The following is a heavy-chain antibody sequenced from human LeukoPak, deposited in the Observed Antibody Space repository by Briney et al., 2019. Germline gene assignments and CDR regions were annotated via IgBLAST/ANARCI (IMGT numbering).Heavy chain of an antibody. V-gene: IGHV1-69*13. J-gene: IGHJ6*02. CDR1: GYTFTSYA. D-gene: IGHD5-12*01. CDR3: ARGFYQSGRRPDYYYYGMDV. Sequence: SVKVSCKASGYTFTSYAISWVRQAPGQGLEWMGGIIPIFGTANYAQKFQGRVTITADESTSTAYMELSSLRSEDTAVYYCARGFYQSGRRPDYYYYGMDVWGQGTTVTVSS. CDR2: IIPIFGTA.